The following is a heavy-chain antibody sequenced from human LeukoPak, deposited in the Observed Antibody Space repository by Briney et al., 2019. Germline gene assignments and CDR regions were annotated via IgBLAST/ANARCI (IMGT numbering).Heavy chain of an antibody. V-gene: IGHV4-59*08. CDR2: IYYSGNT. D-gene: IGHD2-2*01. Sequence: PSETLSLTCTVSGGSISSYYWSWIRQPPGKGLEWIGYIYYSGNTNYNPSLKSRVTISVDTSKNQFSLKLSSVTAADTAVYYCARIPPHGVPRWGQGTLVTVSS. CDR3: ARIPPHGVPR. J-gene: IGHJ4*02. CDR1: GGSISSYY.